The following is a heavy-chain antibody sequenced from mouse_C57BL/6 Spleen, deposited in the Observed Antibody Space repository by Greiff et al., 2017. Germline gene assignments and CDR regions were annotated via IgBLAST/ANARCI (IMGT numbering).Heavy chain of an antibody. V-gene: IGHV3-6*01. CDR3: ARDGYGYGAMDY. CDR2: ISYDGSN. Sequence: ESGPGLVKPSQSLSLTCSVTGYSITSGYYWNWIRQFPGNKLEWMGYISYDGSNNYNPSLKNRISITRDTSKNQFFLKLNSVTTEDTATYYCARDGYGYGAMDYWGQGTSVTVSS. D-gene: IGHD2-2*01. J-gene: IGHJ4*01. CDR1: GYSITSGYY.